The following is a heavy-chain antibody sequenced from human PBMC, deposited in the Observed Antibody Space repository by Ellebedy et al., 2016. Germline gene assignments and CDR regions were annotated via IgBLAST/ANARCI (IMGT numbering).Heavy chain of an antibody. Sequence: GGSLRLSCAASGFTFSSYAMHWVRQAPGKGLEWVAVISYDGSNKYYADSVKGRFTISRDNSKTTLYLQMNSLRAEDTAVYYCASSRRKNVVVAPLDYWGQGTLVTVSS. V-gene: IGHV3-30-3*01. D-gene: IGHD2-15*01. CDR1: GFTFSSYA. CDR2: ISYDGSNK. CDR3: ASSRRKNVVVAPLDY. J-gene: IGHJ4*02.